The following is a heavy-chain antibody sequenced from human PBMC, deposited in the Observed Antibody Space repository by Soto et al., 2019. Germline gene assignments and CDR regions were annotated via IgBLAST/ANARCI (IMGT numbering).Heavy chain of an antibody. CDR1: GFTFSDYW. CDR2: IKQDGGEK. D-gene: IGHD3-9*01. J-gene: IGHJ6*03. V-gene: IGHV3-7*01. Sequence: EVQLVESGGILVQPGGSLRLSCAASGFTFSDYWMTWVRQAPGKGLEWGANIKQDGGEKYYVDSVKGRFTISRDNAKNSLYLQMNSLRAEDTAVYYCARVTIEAPAYCYYMDVWGKGTTVTVSS. CDR3: ARVTIEAPAYCYYMDV.